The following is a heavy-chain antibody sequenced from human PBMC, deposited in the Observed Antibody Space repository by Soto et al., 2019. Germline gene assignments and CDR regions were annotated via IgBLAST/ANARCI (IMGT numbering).Heavy chain of an antibody. CDR1: GGSISSGDYY. CDR2: IYYSGST. V-gene: IGHV4-31*03. D-gene: IGHD3-3*01. Sequence: QVQLQESGPGLVKPSQTLSLTCTVSGGSISSGDYYWSWIRQHPGKGLEWIGYIYYSGSTYYNPSLKRRVTISVDTSKNQFTLKLSSVTAADTAVYYCARWWSGSRQGFDPWGQGTLVTASS. CDR3: ARWWSGSRQGFDP. J-gene: IGHJ5*02.